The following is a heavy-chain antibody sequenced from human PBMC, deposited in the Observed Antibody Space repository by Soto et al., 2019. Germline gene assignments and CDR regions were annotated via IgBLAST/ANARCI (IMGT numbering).Heavy chain of an antibody. D-gene: IGHD2-15*01. CDR1: GGSISSSSYY. J-gene: IGHJ4*02. Sequence: SETLSLTCTVSGGSISSSSYYWGWIRQPPGKGLEWIGSIYYSGSTYYNPSLKSRVTISVDTSKNQFSLKLSSVTAADTAVYYCAVLGYCSGGSCYSDYYFDYWGQGTLVTVSS. V-gene: IGHV4-39*01. CDR3: AVLGYCSGGSCYSDYYFDY. CDR2: IYYSGST.